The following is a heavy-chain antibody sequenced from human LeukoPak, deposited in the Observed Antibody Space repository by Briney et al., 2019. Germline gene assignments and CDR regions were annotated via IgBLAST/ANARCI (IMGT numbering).Heavy chain of an antibody. CDR2: ISTTGTSI. D-gene: IGHD3-9*01. Sequence: GGSLRLSCEASGFTFSTYRMTWVRQAPGKGLEWVSYISTTGTSIYHADSVKGRFTISRDNAKKSLYLQMNSLRAEDTAVYYCARANDNYYYYYMDVWGKGTTVTISS. V-gene: IGHV3-48*04. J-gene: IGHJ6*03. CDR1: GFTFSTYR. CDR3: ARANDNYYYYYMDV.